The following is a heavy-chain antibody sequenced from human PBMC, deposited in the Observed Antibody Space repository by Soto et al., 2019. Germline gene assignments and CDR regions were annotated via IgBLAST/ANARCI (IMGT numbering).Heavy chain of an antibody. Sequence: PGGSLRLSCAASGFTFSSYAMSWVRQAPGKGLEWVSAISGSGGSTYYADSVKGRFTISRDNSKNTLYLQMNSLRAEDTAVYYCAKVVTMIVVVSSALDYWGQGTLVTVSS. J-gene: IGHJ4*02. CDR1: GFTFSSYA. CDR3: AKVVTMIVVVSSALDY. D-gene: IGHD3-22*01. V-gene: IGHV3-23*01. CDR2: ISGSGGST.